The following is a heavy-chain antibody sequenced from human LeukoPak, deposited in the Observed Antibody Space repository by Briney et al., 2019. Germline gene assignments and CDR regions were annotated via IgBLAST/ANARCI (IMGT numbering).Heavy chain of an antibody. CDR1: GFTFSSYA. Sequence: GGSLRLSCAASGFTFSSYAMSWVRQAPGKGLEWVSAISGSGGSTYYADSVKGRFTISRDISRKTLYLQMNSLRAEDTAVYYCASGDGYYDSSGYSHDAFDIWGQGTMVTVSS. D-gene: IGHD3-22*01. V-gene: IGHV3-23*01. J-gene: IGHJ3*02. CDR3: ASGDGYYDSSGYSHDAFDI. CDR2: ISGSGGST.